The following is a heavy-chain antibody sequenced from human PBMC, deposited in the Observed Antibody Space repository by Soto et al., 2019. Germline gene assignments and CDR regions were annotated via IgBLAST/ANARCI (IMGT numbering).Heavy chain of an antibody. D-gene: IGHD5-12*01. CDR1: GGTFSSYA. V-gene: IGHV1-2*04. J-gene: IGHJ4*02. CDR2: INPNSGGT. CDR3: ARASEDIVATFDY. Sequence: ASVKVSCKASGGTFSSYAISWVRQAPGQGLEWMGWINPNSGGTSYAQKFQGWVTMTRDTSISTAYMELSRLRSDDTAVYYCARASEDIVATFDYWGQGTLVTVSS.